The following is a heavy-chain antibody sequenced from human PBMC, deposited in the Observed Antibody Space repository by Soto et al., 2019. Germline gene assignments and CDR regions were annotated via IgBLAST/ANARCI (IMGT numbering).Heavy chain of an antibody. J-gene: IGHJ6*02. CDR2: IRADGRTT. V-gene: IGHV3-23*01. CDR3: VNDWSGDSCPCMDF. Sequence: EVQLLASGGGLVQPGGSLRLSCAASGFIFTKSAMTWVRQAPGEGLQWVSSIRADGRTTYYADSVKGRFTISRDSSKSTVSLQMNVLRVADSAIYYCVNDWSGDSCPCMDFWGQGTTVTVSS. D-gene: IGHD3-3*01. CDR1: GFIFTKSA.